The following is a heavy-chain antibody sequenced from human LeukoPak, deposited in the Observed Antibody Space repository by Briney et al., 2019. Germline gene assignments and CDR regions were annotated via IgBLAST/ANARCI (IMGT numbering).Heavy chain of an antibody. CDR1: GYTLTELS. V-gene: IGHV1-24*01. J-gene: IGHJ4*02. Sequence: SVKVSCKVSGYTLTELSMHWVRQAPGKGLEWMGGFDPEDGETIYAQKFQGRVTMTTDTSTSTAYMELRSLRSDDTAVYYCARDLDYWGQGTLVTVSS. CDR3: ARDLDY. CDR2: FDPEDGET.